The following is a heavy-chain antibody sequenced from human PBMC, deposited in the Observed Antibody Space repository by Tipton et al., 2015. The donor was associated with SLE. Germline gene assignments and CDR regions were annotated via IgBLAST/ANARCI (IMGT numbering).Heavy chain of an antibody. J-gene: IGHJ4*02. Sequence: TLSLTCAVYGGSFSGYYWSWIRQPPGKGLEWIGNMYYTGSTYYNPSLKSRVTISVDTSKNQFSLKLSSVTAADTAVYYCARGLNSVAQLDYWGQGTLVTVSS. CDR2: MYYTGST. D-gene: IGHD2/OR15-2a*01. V-gene: IGHV4-34*09. CDR1: GGSFSGYY. CDR3: ARGLNSVAQLDY.